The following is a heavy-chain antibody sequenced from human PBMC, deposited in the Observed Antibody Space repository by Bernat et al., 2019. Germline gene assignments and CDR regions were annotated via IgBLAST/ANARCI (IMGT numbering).Heavy chain of an antibody. D-gene: IGHD3-3*01. V-gene: IGHV4-39*01. CDR3: ARQLGPYYDFWSGYSAYYFDY. CDR1: GGSISSSSYY. CDR2: IYYSGST. Sequence: QLQLQESGPGLVKPSETLSLTCTVSGGSISSSSYYWGWIRQPPGKGLEWIGSIYYSGSTYYNPSLKSRVTISVDTSKNQFSLKLGSVTAADTAVYYCARQLGPYYDFWSGYSAYYFDYWGQGTLVTVSS. J-gene: IGHJ4*02.